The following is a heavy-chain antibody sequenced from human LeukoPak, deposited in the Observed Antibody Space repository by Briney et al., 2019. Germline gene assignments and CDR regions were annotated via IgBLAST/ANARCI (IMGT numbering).Heavy chain of an antibody. CDR1: GFTVSSNY. V-gene: IGHV3-53*05. J-gene: IGHJ4*02. CDR2: IYSGGST. Sequence: GGSLRLSCAASGFTVSSNYMSWVRQAPGKGLEWVSVIYSGGSTYYADSVKGRFTISRDNSKNTLHLQMNSLRAEDTAVYYCAKDVPTAYFDYWGQGTLVTVSS. CDR3: AKDVPTAYFDY. D-gene: IGHD1-1*01.